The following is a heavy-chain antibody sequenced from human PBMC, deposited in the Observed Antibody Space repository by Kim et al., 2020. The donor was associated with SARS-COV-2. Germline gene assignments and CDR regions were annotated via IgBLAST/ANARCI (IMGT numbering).Heavy chain of an antibody. J-gene: IGHJ6*02. Sequence: SETLSLTCAVYGGSFSGHYWSWIRQTPGKGLEWIGEINHSGSTNYNPSLKSRVTISIDTSKNQFSLKMSSVTAADTAVFYCARGKAVTRFYYYDYDMDVWGQGTTVTVSS. V-gene: IGHV4-34*01. CDR2: INHSGST. D-gene: IGHD4-17*01. CDR1: GGSFSGHY. CDR3: ARGKAVTRFYYYDYDMDV.